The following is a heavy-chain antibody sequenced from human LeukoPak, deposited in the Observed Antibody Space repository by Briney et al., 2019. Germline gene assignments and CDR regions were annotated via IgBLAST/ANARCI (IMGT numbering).Heavy chain of an antibody. D-gene: IGHD3-3*01. J-gene: IGHJ4*02. CDR2: IYHSGST. CDR1: GYSISSGYY. V-gene: IGHV4-38-2*02. CDR3: AREYPYYDFWSAYYGSDYYFDY. Sequence: SETLSLTCTVSGYSISSGYYWGWIRQPPGQGLEWIGSIYHSGSTYYNPSLKSRVTISVDTSKNQFSLKLSSVTAADTAVYYCAREYPYYDFWSAYYGSDYYFDYWGQGTLVTVSS.